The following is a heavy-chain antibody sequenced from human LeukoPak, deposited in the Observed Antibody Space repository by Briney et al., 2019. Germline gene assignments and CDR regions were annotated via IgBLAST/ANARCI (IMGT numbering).Heavy chain of an antibody. CDR2: ISYDGSNK. J-gene: IGHJ4*02. CDR3: VKTVDIVATKTPIDN. V-gene: IGHV3-30*18. CDR1: GFTFSSYG. D-gene: IGHD5-12*01. Sequence: GGSLRLSCAASGFTFSSYGMHWVRQAPGKGLEWVAVISYDGSNKYYADSVKGRFTISRDNSKNTLYLQMNSLRAEDTAVYYCVKTVDIVATKTPIDNWGQGTLVTVSS.